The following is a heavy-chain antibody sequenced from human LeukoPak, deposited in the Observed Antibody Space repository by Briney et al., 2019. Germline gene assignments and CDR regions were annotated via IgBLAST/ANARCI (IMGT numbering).Heavy chain of an antibody. J-gene: IGHJ4*02. CDR1: GYTFTNFG. CDR2: ISAYNGNT. D-gene: IGHD3-22*01. CDR3: ARDYYDSRNREVPFDY. Sequence: ASVKVSCKASGYTFTNFGISWVRQAPGQGLEWMGWISAYNGNTNYAQRLQGRVTMTTDTSTSTVYMELSSLRSEDTAVYYCARDYYDSRNREVPFDYWGQGTLVTVSS. V-gene: IGHV1-18*01.